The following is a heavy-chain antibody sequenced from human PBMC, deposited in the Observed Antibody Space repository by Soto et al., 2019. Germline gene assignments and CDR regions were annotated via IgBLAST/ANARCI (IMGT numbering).Heavy chain of an antibody. D-gene: IGHD1-26*01. V-gene: IGHV1-69*13. CDR2: IIPIFGTA. CDR1: GCTVSSYA. Sequence: GASVKVSCKASGCTVSSYAISCERQAPGQVLEWMGGIIPIFGTANYAQKFQGRVTITADESTSTAYMELSSLRSEDTAVYYCASGSDGSYPFRFDYWGQGTLVTVSS. CDR3: ASGSDGSYPFRFDY. J-gene: IGHJ4*02.